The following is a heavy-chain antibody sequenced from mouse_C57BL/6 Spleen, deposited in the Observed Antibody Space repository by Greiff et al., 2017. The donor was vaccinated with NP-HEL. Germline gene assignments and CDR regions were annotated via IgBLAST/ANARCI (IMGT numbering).Heavy chain of an antibody. V-gene: IGHV1-64*01. CDR2: IHPNSGST. CDR1: GYTFTSYW. Sequence: QVQLQQPGAELVKPGASVKLSCKASGYTFTSYWMHWVKQRPGQGLEWIGMIHPNSGSTNYNEKFKSKATLTVDKSSSTAYMQLSSLTSEDSAVYYCARAGWDGGYFDYWGQGTTLTVSS. CDR3: ARAGWDGGYFDY. J-gene: IGHJ2*01. D-gene: IGHD4-1*01.